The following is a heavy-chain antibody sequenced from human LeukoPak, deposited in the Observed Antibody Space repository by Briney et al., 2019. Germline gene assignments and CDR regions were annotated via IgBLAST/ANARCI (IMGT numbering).Heavy chain of an antibody. D-gene: IGHD2-15*01. CDR1: GYTFTGYY. CDR2: INPNSGGT. CDR3: ARGWCSGGSCYSSDFDY. Sequence: ASVKVSCKASGYTFTGYYMHWVRQAPGQGLEWMGRINPNSGGTNYAQKFQGRVPMTRDTSISTAYMELSRLRSDDTAVYYCARGWCSGGSCYSSDFDYWGQGTLVTVSS. V-gene: IGHV1-2*06. J-gene: IGHJ4*02.